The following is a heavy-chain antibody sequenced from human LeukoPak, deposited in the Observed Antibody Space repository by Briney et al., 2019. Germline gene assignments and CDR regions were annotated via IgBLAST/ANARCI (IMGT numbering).Heavy chain of an antibody. J-gene: IGHJ5*02. Sequence: PGGSLRLSCAASGFTFSSYSMNWVRQAPGKGLEWVSIVYNSDTTSSADSVKGRFTISRDNAENTVYLQMTSLRLEDTAVYYCASSIGGAASSNWFAAWGQGTLVTVSS. D-gene: IGHD3-22*01. V-gene: IGHV3-53*01. CDR3: ASSIGGAASSNWFAA. CDR2: VYNSDTT. CDR1: GFTFSSYS.